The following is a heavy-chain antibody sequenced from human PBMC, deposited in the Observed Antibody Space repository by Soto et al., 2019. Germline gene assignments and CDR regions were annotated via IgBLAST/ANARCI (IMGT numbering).Heavy chain of an antibody. J-gene: IGHJ4*02. Sequence: EVQLLESGGGLVQPGGSLRLSCVASGFRFKNYDMRWVRQAPGKGLEWVSGISGSGAITYYADSVRGRFTISRDNSKNTLYLQLNSLGAEDTAIYYCAKDRQFRSYYESAGHYNNWGQGTLVTVSS. CDR2: ISGSGAIT. CDR3: AKDRQFRSYYESAGHYNN. D-gene: IGHD3-9*01. CDR1: GFRFKNYD. V-gene: IGHV3-23*01.